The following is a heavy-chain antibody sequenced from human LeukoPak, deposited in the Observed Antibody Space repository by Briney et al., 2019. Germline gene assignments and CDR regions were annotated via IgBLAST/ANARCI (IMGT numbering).Heavy chain of an antibody. Sequence: RGSLRLSCAASGFTFSSYAMSWVRQAPGKGLEWGSGLSYSGGSTYYADSVKGRFTISRDNSKNTLYLQMNSLRAEDTAVYYCAKWRSGYPNYYFDYWGQGTLVTVSS. CDR2: LSYSGGST. CDR3: AKWRSGYPNYYFDY. V-gene: IGHV3-23*01. D-gene: IGHD3-22*01. J-gene: IGHJ4*02. CDR1: GFTFSSYA.